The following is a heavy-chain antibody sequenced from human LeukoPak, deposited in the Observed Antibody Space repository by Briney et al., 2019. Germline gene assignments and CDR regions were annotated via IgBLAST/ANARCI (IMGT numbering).Heavy chain of an antibody. CDR2: ISSNGNST. J-gene: IGHJ4*02. CDR1: GFTFSTYA. CDR3: TRASGYTSGWPFDY. Sequence: PGGSLRVSCAASGFTFSTYAMHWVRQAPGKRLEYVSAISSNGNSTYYANSVKGRFTISRDNSKNTLYLQMGSLRAEDMAVYYCTRASGYTSGWPFDYWGQGILVTVSS. V-gene: IGHV3-64*01. D-gene: IGHD6-19*01.